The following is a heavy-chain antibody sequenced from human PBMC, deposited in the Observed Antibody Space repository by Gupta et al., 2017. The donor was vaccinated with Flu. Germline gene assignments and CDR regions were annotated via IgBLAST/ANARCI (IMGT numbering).Heavy chain of an antibody. CDR3: ARVQGCSSPTCYTGGADY. J-gene: IGHJ4*02. Sequence: GQGLEWMGRITRNSGDTKYEQRFQGRVNMTRDTSISTVYMELNRLRADDTAVYYCARVQGCSSPTCYTGGADYWGQGTLVTVSS. CDR2: ITRNSGDT. D-gene: IGHD2-2*02. V-gene: IGHV1-2*06.